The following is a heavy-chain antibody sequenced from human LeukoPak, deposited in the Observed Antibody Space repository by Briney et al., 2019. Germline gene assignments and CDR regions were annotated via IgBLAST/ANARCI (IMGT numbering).Heavy chain of an antibody. V-gene: IGHV1-18*01. CDR3: ARGTGSYWGGPYYFDY. J-gene: IGHJ4*02. CDR2: ISAYYGNT. Sequence: ASVKVSCKASGYTFTSYGISWVRQAPGQGLEWMGWISAYYGNTNYAQKLQGRVTMTTDTSTSTAYMALRSLRSDDTAVYYCARGTGSYWGGPYYFDYWGQGTLVTVSS. CDR1: GYTFTSYG. D-gene: IGHD1-26*01.